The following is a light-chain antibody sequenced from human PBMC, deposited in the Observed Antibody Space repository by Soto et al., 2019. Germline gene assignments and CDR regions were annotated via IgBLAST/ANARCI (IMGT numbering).Light chain of an antibody. J-gene: IGKJ1*01. Sequence: EIVLTQSPGTLSLSPGERATLSCRASQSVSSSYLGWYQQKPGQAPRLLIWGTSNRAGGIPDRFSGSGSGTEFTLTISRLAPEDFAVYYCQHYGSSRTFGQGTKLEIK. CDR3: QHYGSSRT. V-gene: IGKV3-20*01. CDR1: QSVSSSY. CDR2: GTS.